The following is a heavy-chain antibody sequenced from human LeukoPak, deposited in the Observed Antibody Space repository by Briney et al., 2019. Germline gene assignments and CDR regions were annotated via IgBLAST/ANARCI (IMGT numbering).Heavy chain of an antibody. V-gene: IGHV3-23*01. CDR2: IIPSGVTT. CDR3: ARDDSLLQFGC. Sequence: PGGTLRLSCATSGFTFSNYGMNWVRHAPGKGLEWVSDIIPSGVTTYYADSVKGRFAISRDNSKNTVYLQMNSLRAEDTAVYYCARDDSLLQFGCWGQGTLVTVSS. J-gene: IGHJ4*02. D-gene: IGHD5-24*01. CDR1: GFTFSNYG.